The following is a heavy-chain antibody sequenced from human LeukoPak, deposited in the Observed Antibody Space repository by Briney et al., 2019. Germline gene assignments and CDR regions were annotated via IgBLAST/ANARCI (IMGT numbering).Heavy chain of an antibody. V-gene: IGHV3-21*01. D-gene: IGHD1-26*01. CDR2: ISSSSSYI. Sequence: PGGSLRLSCAASGFTFSSYSMNWVRQAPGKGLEWVSSISSSSSYIYYADSVKGRFTISRDNAKNSLYLQMNSLRAEDTAVYYCARIVIVGATRSYYYYMDVWGKGTTVTISS. J-gene: IGHJ6*03. CDR1: GFTFSSYS. CDR3: ARIVIVGATRSYYYYMDV.